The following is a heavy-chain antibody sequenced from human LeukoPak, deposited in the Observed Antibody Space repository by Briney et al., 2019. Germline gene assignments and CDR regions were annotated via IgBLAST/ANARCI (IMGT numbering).Heavy chain of an antibody. Sequence: PGGSLRLSCAASGFTLSTYTMNWVRQAPGKGLQWFSYISSSSSTIYYADSVKGRFTISRDSAKNSLYLQMNSLRDEGTAVYYCAREYSSSSGRAFDIWGQGTMVTVSS. V-gene: IGHV3-48*02. CDR2: ISSSSSTI. CDR3: AREYSSSSGRAFDI. CDR1: GFTLSTYT. J-gene: IGHJ3*02. D-gene: IGHD6-6*01.